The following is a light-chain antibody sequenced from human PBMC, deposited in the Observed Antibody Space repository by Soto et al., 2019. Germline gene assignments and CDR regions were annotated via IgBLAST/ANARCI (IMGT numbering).Light chain of an antibody. Sequence: DVVMTQSPLSLPVTLGQPASISCRSSQSLVYSDGNTYLNWFQQRPGQSPRRLIYKVSNRDSGAPDRLRGSGSGTDFTLKISRVEAEDVGLYYCMQSTHWPRTFGQGTKVEIK. CDR3: MQSTHWPRT. CDR2: KVS. J-gene: IGKJ1*01. V-gene: IGKV2-30*01. CDR1: QSLVYSDGNTY.